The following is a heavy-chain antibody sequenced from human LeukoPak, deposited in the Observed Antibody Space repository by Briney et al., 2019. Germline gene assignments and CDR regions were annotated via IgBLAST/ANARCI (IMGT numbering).Heavy chain of an antibody. CDR3: ARGKGYSYGYGWFDP. Sequence: SETLSLTCAVYGGSFSGYYWSWIRQPPGKELEWIGEINHSGSTNYNPSLKSRVTISVDTSKNQFSLKLSSVTAADTAVYYCARGKGYSYGYGWFDPWGQGTLVTVSS. V-gene: IGHV4-34*01. D-gene: IGHD5-18*01. CDR1: GGSFSGYY. J-gene: IGHJ5*02. CDR2: INHSGST.